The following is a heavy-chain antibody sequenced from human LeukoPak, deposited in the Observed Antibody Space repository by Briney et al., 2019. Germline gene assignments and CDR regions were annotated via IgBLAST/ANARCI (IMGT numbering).Heavy chain of an antibody. CDR1: GDXVSSNSAT. CDR2: TYHRSKWDN. Sequence: SQTLSLTCAISGDXVSSNSATWNWIRQSPSRGLEWMGRTYHRSKWDNDYAVSVKSRITINPDTSKNQFSLQLKSVTPEDTAVYYCARNYYGSGSYYSHFDYWGQGTLVTVSS. J-gene: IGHJ4*02. D-gene: IGHD3-10*01. CDR3: ARNYYGSGSYYSHFDY. V-gene: IGHV6-1*01.